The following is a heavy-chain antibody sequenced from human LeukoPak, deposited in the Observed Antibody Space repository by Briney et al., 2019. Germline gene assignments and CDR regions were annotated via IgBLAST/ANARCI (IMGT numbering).Heavy chain of an antibody. CDR2: ISYGGRNK. CDR1: GFTFSRNT. CDR3: ARDDGAQSAVDY. V-gene: IGHV3-30*03. J-gene: IGHJ4*02. Sequence: PGGSLRLSCAASGFTFSRNTMHWVRQAPGKGLEWVAVISYGGRNKYYADSVKGRFTISRGNSKNTLYLQMNSLSAEDTAVYYCARDDGAQSAVDYWGPGTLVTVSS.